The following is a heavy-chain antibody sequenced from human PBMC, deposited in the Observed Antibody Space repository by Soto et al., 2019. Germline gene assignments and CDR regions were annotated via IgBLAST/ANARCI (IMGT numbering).Heavy chain of an antibody. D-gene: IGHD1-26*01. CDR1: GGTFSSYA. Sequence: QVQLVQSGAEVKKPGSSVKVSCKASGGTFSSYAIRWVRQAPGQGLEWMGGIIPIFGTANYAQKFQGRVTITADESTSTAYMELSSLRSEDTAVYYCARSYSGSRHYYYYGMDVWGQGTTVTVSS. CDR3: ARSYSGSRHYYYYGMDV. CDR2: IIPIFGTA. J-gene: IGHJ6*02. V-gene: IGHV1-69*01.